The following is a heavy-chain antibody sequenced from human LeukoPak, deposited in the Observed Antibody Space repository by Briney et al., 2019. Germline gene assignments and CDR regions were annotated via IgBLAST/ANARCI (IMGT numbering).Heavy chain of an antibody. CDR2: IKSKTAAWAT. CDR3: ARDSYGGAHY. Sequence: PGGSLRLSCAVSGFTFNNAWMSWVRQAPGKGLEWVGRIKSKTAAWATDYAAPVKGRFTISRDDSQNTLYLQMNSLQTEDTAVYYCARDSYGGAHYWGQGTLVTVSS. J-gene: IGHJ4*02. V-gene: IGHV3-15*01. CDR1: GFTFNNAW. D-gene: IGHD2-21*01.